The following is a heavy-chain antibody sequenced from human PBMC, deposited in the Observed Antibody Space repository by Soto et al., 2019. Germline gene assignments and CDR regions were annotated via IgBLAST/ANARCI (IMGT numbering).Heavy chain of an antibody. CDR1: GFTLKDFG. CDR3: AREKWFGQTPFDS. J-gene: IGHJ4*02. D-gene: IGHD3-10*01. Sequence: GXSVKVSCKASGFTLKDFGFSWVRQAPGQGLEWMGWISGYDGNTNFAQKYEGRVTMTIDSSTSTAYMELRNLRSDDTAMYYCAREKWFGQTPFDSWGQGTLVTVSS. CDR2: ISGYDGNT. V-gene: IGHV1-18*01.